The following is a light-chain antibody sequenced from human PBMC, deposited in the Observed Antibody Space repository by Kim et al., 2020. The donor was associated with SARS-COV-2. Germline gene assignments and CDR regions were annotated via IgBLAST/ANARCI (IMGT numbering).Light chain of an antibody. CDR2: EDN. Sequence: TLTTSSPRSSGSIASNYVQWYQQRPGSAPTTVIYEDNQRPSGVPDRFSGSIDSSSNSASLTISGLKTEDEADYYCQSYDSSNHVVFGGGTQLTVL. CDR3: QSYDSSNHVV. V-gene: IGLV6-57*03. CDR1: SGSIASNY. J-gene: IGLJ2*01.